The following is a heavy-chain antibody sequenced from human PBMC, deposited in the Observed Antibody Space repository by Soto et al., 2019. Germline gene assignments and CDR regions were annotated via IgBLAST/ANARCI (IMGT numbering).Heavy chain of an antibody. Sequence: QVQLVQSGAEVKKPGSSVKVSCKASGGTFSSYSINWVRQAPGQGLEWMGEIIPNFGTANYAQKFQGRVTITADESTSTAYMERSSLRSEDTAVYYCARDGGRHSGGIDYWGQGTLVTVSS. CDR2: IIPNFGTA. CDR1: GGTFSSYS. J-gene: IGHJ4*02. CDR3: ARDGGRHSGGIDY. V-gene: IGHV1-69*01. D-gene: IGHD1-26*01.